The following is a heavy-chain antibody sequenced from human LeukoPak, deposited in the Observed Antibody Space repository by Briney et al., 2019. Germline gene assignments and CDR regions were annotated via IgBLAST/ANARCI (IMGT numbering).Heavy chain of an antibody. CDR1: GYTFTSYY. CDR2: INPSGGST. Sequence: ASVKVSCKASGYTFTSYYMHWVRQAPGQGLEWMGIINPSGGSTSYAQKFQGRVTMTRDMSTCTVYMELSSLRSEDTAVYYCARSVGPNWFDPWGQGTLVTVSS. V-gene: IGHV1-46*01. D-gene: IGHD3/OR15-3a*01. J-gene: IGHJ5*02. CDR3: ARSVGPNWFDP.